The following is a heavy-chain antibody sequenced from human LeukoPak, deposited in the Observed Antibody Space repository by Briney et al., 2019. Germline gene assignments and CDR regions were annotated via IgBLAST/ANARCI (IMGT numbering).Heavy chain of an antibody. D-gene: IGHD3-10*01. CDR2: IYYSGAT. V-gene: IGHV4-59*08. Sequence: PSDTLSLTRTVSGGSISNYYWSWIRQPPGKGLEWIGHIYYSGATKYNPSLKSRITTSVDTSKNQFSLMLSSVTAADTAVYYCARFGITVVRGGKYYFDYWDQGTLVTVSS. CDR3: ARFGITVVRGGKYYFDY. CDR1: GGSISNYY. J-gene: IGHJ4*02.